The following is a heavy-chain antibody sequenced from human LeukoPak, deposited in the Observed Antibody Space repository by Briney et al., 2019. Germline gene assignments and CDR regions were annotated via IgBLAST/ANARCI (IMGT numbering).Heavy chain of an antibody. J-gene: IGHJ4*02. V-gene: IGHV3-30*18. D-gene: IGHD6-19*01. CDR1: GFTFSSYG. CDR3: AKEVSPSSRYSSGWAFDY. Sequence: PGRSLRLSCAASGFTFSSYGMHWVRQAPGKGLEWVAVISYDGSNKHYADSVKGRFTISRDNSKNTLYLQMNSLRAEDTAVYYCAKEVSPSSRYSSGWAFDYWGQGTLVTVSS. CDR2: ISYDGSNK.